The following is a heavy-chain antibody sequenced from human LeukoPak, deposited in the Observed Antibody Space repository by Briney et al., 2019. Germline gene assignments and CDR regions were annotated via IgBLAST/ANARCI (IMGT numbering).Heavy chain of an antibody. Sequence: SVKVSCKASGGTFSSYAISWVRQAPGQGLEWMGGIIPIFGTANYAQKFQGRVTITADESTSTAYMELSSLRSEDTAVYYCARMGYSYGEGYYFDYWGQGTLVTVSS. V-gene: IGHV1-69*13. CDR1: GGTFSSYA. D-gene: IGHD5-18*01. J-gene: IGHJ4*02. CDR2: IIPIFGTA. CDR3: ARMGYSYGEGYYFDY.